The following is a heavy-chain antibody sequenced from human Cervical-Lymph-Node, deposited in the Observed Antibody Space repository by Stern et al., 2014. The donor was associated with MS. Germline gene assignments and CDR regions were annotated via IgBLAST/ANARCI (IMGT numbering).Heavy chain of an antibody. CDR3: ARAVVRGYSYGYYFDY. Sequence: VHLVESGAEVKKPGASVKVPCKASGYTFTGYYMHWVRQAPGQGLEWMGWINPNSGGTNYAQKFQGWVTMTRDTSISTAYMELSRLRSDDTAVYYCARAVVRGYSYGYYFDYWGQGTLVTVSS. D-gene: IGHD5-18*01. V-gene: IGHV1-2*04. CDR2: INPNSGGT. J-gene: IGHJ4*02. CDR1: GYTFTGYY.